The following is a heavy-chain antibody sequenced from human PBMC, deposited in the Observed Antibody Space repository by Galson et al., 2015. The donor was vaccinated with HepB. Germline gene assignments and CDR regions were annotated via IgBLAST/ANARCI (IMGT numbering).Heavy chain of an antibody. CDR3: AKEMELRLYFDN. Sequence: SLRLSCAASGFSFNNFAMSWVRQTPGKGLEWVSATSRSGTNTYYGDSVKGRFTISRDNSTSTLYLQMNNLTAEDTAIYYCAKEMELRLYFDNGGQGILVTVSS. D-gene: IGHD1-1*01. J-gene: IGHJ4*02. V-gene: IGHV3-23*01. CDR1: GFSFNNFA. CDR2: TSRSGTNT.